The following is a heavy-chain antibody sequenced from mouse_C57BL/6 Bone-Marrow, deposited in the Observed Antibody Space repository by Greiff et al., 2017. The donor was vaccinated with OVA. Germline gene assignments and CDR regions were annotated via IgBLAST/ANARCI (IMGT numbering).Heavy chain of an antibody. CDR1: GYSITSGYY. Sequence: EVHLVESGPGLVKPSQSLSLTCSVTGYSITSGYYWNWIRQFPGNKLEWMGYISYDGSNNYNPSLKNRISITRDTSKNQFFLKLNSVTTEDTATYYCAREENYSKSYWYFDVWGTGTTVTVSS. CDR2: ISYDGSN. V-gene: IGHV3-6*01. J-gene: IGHJ1*03. CDR3: AREENYSKSYWYFDV. D-gene: IGHD2-5*01.